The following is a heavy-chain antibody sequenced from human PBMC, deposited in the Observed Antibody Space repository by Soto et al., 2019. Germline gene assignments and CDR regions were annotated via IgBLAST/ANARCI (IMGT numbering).Heavy chain of an antibody. D-gene: IGHD5-18*01. J-gene: IGHJ4*02. CDR1: GGTFSSYA. CDR2: IIPIFGTA. CDR3: ARAAPFGYSYGYWDY. Sequence: SVKVSCKASGGTFSSYAISWVRQAPGQGLEWMGGIIPIFGTANYAQKFQGRVTITADESTSTAYMELSSLRSEDTAVYYCARAAPFGYSYGYWDYWGQGALVTVSS. V-gene: IGHV1-69*13.